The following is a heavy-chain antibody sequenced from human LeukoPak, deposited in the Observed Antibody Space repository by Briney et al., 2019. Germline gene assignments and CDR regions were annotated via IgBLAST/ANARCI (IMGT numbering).Heavy chain of an antibody. J-gene: IGHJ5*02. CDR3: ARGTYYYDSSGGNWFDP. Sequence: ASVKVSRKASGYTFTGYYMHWVRQAPGKGLEWMGWINPNSGGTNYAQKFQGRVTMTRDTSISTAYMELSRLRSDDTAVYYCARGTYYYDSSGGNWFDPWGQGTLVTVSS. CDR2: INPNSGGT. CDR1: GYTFTGYY. V-gene: IGHV1-2*02. D-gene: IGHD3-22*01.